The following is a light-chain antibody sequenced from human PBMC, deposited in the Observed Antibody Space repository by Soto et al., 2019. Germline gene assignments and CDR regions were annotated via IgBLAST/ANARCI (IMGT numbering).Light chain of an antibody. V-gene: IGKV3D-15*01. CDR2: GAS. J-gene: IGKJ3*01. Sequence: EILMTQSPATLSVSPGERATLSCRASKSLNRNLAWYQQRPGQAPRRIIYGASTMASSIPARFSGSGSRTEFTLIISSLQSEDFALYYCQHYNEWPTAFTFGRGTKVD. CDR1: KSLNRN. CDR3: QHYNEWPTAFT.